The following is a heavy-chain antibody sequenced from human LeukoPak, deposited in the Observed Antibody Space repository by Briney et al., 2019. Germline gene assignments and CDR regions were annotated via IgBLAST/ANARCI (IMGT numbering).Heavy chain of an antibody. CDR2: ISAYNGNT. CDR1: GYTFTSYY. D-gene: IGHD3-22*01. Sequence: ASVKVSCKASGYTFTSYYMHWVRQAPGQGLEWMGWISAYNGNTNYAQKLQGRVTMTTGTSTSTAYMELRSLRSDDTAVYYCARDQNVLPYYDSSGYYYVSFDYWGQGTLVTVSS. V-gene: IGHV1-18*04. CDR3: ARDQNVLPYYDSSGYYYVSFDY. J-gene: IGHJ4*02.